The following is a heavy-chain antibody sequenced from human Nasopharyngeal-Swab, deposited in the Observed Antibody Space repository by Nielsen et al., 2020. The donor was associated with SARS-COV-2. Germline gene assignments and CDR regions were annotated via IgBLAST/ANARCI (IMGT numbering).Heavy chain of an antibody. CDR3: ADISYSSIDY. J-gene: IGHJ4*02. V-gene: IGHV3-7*01. D-gene: IGHD6-19*01. CDR2: IKQDGNEK. Sequence: GESLKISCAASGFTFSSYWMSWVRQAPGKGLEWVANIKQDGNEKYYVDSVKGRFTISRDNAKNSLYLQMNSLRAEDTAVYYCADISYSSIDYWGQGTLVTVSS. CDR1: GFTFSSYW.